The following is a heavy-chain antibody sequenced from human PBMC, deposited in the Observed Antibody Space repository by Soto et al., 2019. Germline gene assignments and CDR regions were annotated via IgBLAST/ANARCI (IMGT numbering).Heavy chain of an antibody. D-gene: IGHD6-13*01. Sequence: SVKVSCKASGGTFSSYAISWVRQAPGQGLEWMGGIIPIFGTANYAQKFQGRVTITADESTSTAYMELSSLRSEDTAVYYCARDGGYSSSWSKYYFDYWGQGTLVTVSS. CDR2: IIPIFGTA. J-gene: IGHJ4*02. CDR1: GGTFSSYA. V-gene: IGHV1-69*13. CDR3: ARDGGYSSSWSKYYFDY.